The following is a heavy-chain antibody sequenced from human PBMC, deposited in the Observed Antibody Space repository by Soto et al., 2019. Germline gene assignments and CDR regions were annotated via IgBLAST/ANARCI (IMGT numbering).Heavy chain of an antibody. J-gene: IGHJ5*02. Sequence: SETLSLKCAGSGGSISSGGYSWSWIRQPPGKGLEWIGYIYHSGSTHYNPSLKSRVTISVDRSKNQFSLKLSSVTAADTAVHYCARGYDSSGYYSRGWFDPWGQGTLVTVSS. D-gene: IGHD3-22*01. CDR2: IYHSGST. V-gene: IGHV4-30-2*01. CDR3: ARGYDSSGYYSRGWFDP. CDR1: GGSISSGGYS.